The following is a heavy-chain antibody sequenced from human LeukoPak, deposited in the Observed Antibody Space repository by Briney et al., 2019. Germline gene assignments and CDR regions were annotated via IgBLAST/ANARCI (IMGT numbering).Heavy chain of an antibody. J-gene: IGHJ4*02. V-gene: IGHV4-39*01. Sequence: SETLSLTCTVSGGSISSSSYYWGWIRQPPGKGLEWIGSIYYSGSTYYNPSLKSRVTISVDTSKNQFSLKLSSVTAADTAVYYCARHPHGRTYYYDSRSEPYFDYWGQGTLVTVSS. CDR1: GGSISSSSYY. D-gene: IGHD3-22*01. CDR3: ARHPHGRTYYYDSRSEPYFDY. CDR2: IYYSGST.